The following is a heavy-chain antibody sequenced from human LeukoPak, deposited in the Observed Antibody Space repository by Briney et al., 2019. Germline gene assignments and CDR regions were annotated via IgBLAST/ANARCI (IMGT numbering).Heavy chain of an antibody. D-gene: IGHD1-26*01. J-gene: IGHJ4*02. V-gene: IGHV3-66*01. Sequence: GGSLRLSCAASGFTFSSYAMSWVRQAPGKGLEWVSLIYTDDSAFYADSMKGRFTVSKDNSKNTLYLQMNSLRAEDTAVYYCARYSGRYSNSYFDYRGQGTLVTVSS. CDR3: ARYSGRYSNSYFDY. CDR2: IYTDDSA. CDR1: GFTFSSYA.